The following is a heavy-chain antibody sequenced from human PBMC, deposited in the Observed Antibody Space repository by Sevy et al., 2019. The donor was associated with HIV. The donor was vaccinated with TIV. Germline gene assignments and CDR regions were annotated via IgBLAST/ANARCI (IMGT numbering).Heavy chain of an antibody. CDR2: TKNKRNNYIT. CDR3: TRWDTGSQSY. D-gene: IGHD1-26*01. V-gene: IGHV3-72*01. CDR1: GFIFSDHY. Sequence: GGSLRLSCAASGFIFSDHYMDWVRQAPGKGLEWVARTKNKRNNYITEYAAYVKGRFTISRDDLKNSLYLQMNSLKTEDTAVYYCTRWDTGSQSYWGQGTQVTVSS. J-gene: IGHJ4*02.